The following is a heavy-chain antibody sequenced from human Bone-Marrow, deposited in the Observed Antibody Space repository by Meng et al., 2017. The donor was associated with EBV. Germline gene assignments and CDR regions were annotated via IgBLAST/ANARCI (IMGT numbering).Heavy chain of an antibody. CDR2: ISSSSSYI. CDR3: ARALAYCGGDCYSGDYYFDY. J-gene: IGHJ4*02. V-gene: IGHV3-21*01. D-gene: IGHD2-21*01. Sequence: EVQLVESXXGXVXXVGXLRLSCAASGFTRSSYWMHWVRQAPGEGLVWVSSISSSSSYIYYADSVKGRFTISRDNAKNSLYLQMNSLRAEDTAVYYCARALAYCGGDCYSGDYYFDYWGQGTLVTVSS. CDR1: GFTRSSYW.